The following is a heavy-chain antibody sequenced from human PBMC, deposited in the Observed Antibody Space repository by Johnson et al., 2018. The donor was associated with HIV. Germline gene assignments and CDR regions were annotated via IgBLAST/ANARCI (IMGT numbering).Heavy chain of an antibody. Sequence: VQLVESGGGLVKPGGSLRLSCVASGFTFSDYYMSWIRQAPGKGLEWISYISSSDSTIYSAGSVKGRFTISRDNGKNSLYLQMNSLRVEDTALYYCARAVRIGVGGTVLGASDIWGQGTMVTVSS. V-gene: IGHV3-11*01. CDR3: ARAVRIGVGGTVLGASDI. CDR1: GFTFSDYY. J-gene: IGHJ3*02. D-gene: IGHD6-13*01. CDR2: ISSSDSTI.